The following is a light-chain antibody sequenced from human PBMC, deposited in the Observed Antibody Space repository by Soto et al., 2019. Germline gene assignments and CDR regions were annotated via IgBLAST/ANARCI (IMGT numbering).Light chain of an antibody. CDR1: QSVSSSY. J-gene: IGKJ2*01. CDR2: GAS. CDR3: QHYGSSHPYT. V-gene: IGKV3-20*01. Sequence: EIVLTQSPGTLSLSPGERATLSCRASQSVSSSYLAWYQQKPGQAPRLLLYGASSRATGIPDRFSGSGSGTDFTLTISRLEPEDFAVYYCQHYGSSHPYTFGQGTKLEIK.